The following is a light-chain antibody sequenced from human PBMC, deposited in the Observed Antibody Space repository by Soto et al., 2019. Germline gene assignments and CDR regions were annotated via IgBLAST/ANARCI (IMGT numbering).Light chain of an antibody. CDR3: QQYNNWWT. Sequence: DIQLTQSPSTLSASVGDRVTITCRASQSISNWLAWYQQKPGKAPKLLIYDASSLESGVPSRFSGSGSGTEFTLTISSLQPDDFAVYYCQQYNNWWTFGQGTKVDIK. V-gene: IGKV1-5*01. CDR2: DAS. CDR1: QSISNW. J-gene: IGKJ1*01.